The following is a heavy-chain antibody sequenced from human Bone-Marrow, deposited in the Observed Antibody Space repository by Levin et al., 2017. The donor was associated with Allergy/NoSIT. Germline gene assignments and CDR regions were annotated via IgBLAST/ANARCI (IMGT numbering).Heavy chain of an antibody. CDR1: GFTFDDYA. J-gene: IGHJ4*02. CDR2: ISWDGGST. CDR3: AKDISGFGGYSMDY. D-gene: IGHD3-16*01. V-gene: IGHV3-43D*04. Sequence: LSLPCAASGFTFDDYAMHWVRQAPGKGLEWVSLISWDGGSTYYADSVKGRFTISRDNSKNSLYLQMNSLRAEDTALYYCAKDISGFGGYSMDYWGQGTLVTVSS.